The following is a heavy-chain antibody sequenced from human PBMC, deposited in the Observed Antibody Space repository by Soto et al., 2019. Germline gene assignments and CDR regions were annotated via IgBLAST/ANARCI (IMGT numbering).Heavy chain of an antibody. CDR3: ARENVVVVVAATSYYYYMDV. Sequence: PGGSLRLSCAASGFTFSSYWMSWVRQAPGKGLEWVANIKQDGSEKYYVDSVKGRFTISGDNAKNSLYLQMNSLRAEDTAVYYCARENVVVVVAATSYYYYMDVWGKGTTVTVSS. D-gene: IGHD2-15*01. CDR1: GFTFSSYW. J-gene: IGHJ6*03. CDR2: IKQDGSEK. V-gene: IGHV3-7*01.